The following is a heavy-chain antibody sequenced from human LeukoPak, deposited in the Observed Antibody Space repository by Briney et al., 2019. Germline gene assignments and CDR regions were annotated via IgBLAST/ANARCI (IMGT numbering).Heavy chain of an antibody. V-gene: IGHV4-34*01. J-gene: IGHJ4*02. CDR3: ARNYGSGSYDFDY. Sequence: SETLSLTCTVSGGSISSYYWSWIRQPPGKGLEWIGGINHSGSTNYNPSLKSRVTISVDTSKNQFSLKLSSVTAADTAVYYCARNYGSGSYDFDYWGQGTLVTVSS. D-gene: IGHD3-10*01. CDR2: INHSGST. CDR1: GGSISSYY.